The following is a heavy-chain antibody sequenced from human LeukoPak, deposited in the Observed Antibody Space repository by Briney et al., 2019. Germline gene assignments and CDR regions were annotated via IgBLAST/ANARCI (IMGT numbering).Heavy chain of an antibody. Sequence: SETLSLTCAVYGGSFSGYYWSWIRQPPGKGLEWIGEINHSGSTNYNPSLKSRVTISVDTSKNQFSLKLSSVTAADTAAYYCARGTGTQQLVPCSYWGQGTLVTVSS. D-gene: IGHD6-13*01. J-gene: IGHJ4*02. V-gene: IGHV4-34*01. CDR3: ARGTGTQQLVPCSY. CDR1: GGSFSGYY. CDR2: INHSGST.